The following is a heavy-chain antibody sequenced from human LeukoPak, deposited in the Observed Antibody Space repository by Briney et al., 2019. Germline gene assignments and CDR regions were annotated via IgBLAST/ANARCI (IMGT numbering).Heavy chain of an antibody. Sequence: ASVKVSCKASAYTCTSYGISWVRQAPGQGLEWMGWISAYNGNTNYAQKLQGRVTMTTDTSTSTAYMELRSLRSDDTAVYYCARVVVYDILTGYPWDRNWFDPWGQGTLVTVSS. CDR2: ISAYNGNT. V-gene: IGHV1-18*01. CDR1: AYTCTSYG. J-gene: IGHJ5*02. CDR3: ARVVVYDILTGYPWDRNWFDP. D-gene: IGHD3-9*01.